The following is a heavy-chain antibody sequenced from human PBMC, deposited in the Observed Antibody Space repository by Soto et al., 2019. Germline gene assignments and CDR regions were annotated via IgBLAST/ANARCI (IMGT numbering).Heavy chain of an antibody. D-gene: IGHD1-1*01. CDR3: ARHGHVRERPFYYYGMDV. J-gene: IGHJ6*02. CDR2: IYSNGSS. Sequence: SETLSLTCSVSSDSMNSGGYYWSWIRQHPGKGLEWIGYIYSNGSSYYNSSLQSRATISVDTSKNRISLDLRSVTAADTAIYYCARHGHVRERPFYYYGMDVWGQGTTVTVSS. V-gene: IGHV4-31*03. CDR1: SDSMNSGGYY.